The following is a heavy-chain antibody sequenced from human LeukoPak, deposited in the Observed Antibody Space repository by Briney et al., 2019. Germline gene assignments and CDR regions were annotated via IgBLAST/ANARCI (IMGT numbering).Heavy chain of an antibody. D-gene: IGHD1-26*01. CDR1: GFTFSGSA. Sequence: GGSLKLSCAASGFTFSGSAIHWVRQSFGKGLEWIGHIDKEKNSYASASAYAVSVEGRFTVSRDDSKNMAFLQMSGLKTEDTALYFCTRDSGTYNWLDPWGQGTLVTVSS. J-gene: IGHJ5*02. V-gene: IGHV3-73*01. CDR2: IDKEKNSYASAS. CDR3: TRDSGTYNWLDP.